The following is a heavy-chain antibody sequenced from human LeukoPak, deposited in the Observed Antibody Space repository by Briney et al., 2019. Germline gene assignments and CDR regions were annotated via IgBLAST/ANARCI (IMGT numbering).Heavy chain of an antibody. CDR2: IKKDGSEK. CDR1: GLTFSNYC. J-gene: IGHJ4*02. Sequence: GGSLRLSCVVSGLTFSNYCMTGVRQARGKGREWGANIKKDGSEKFYVDSVKGRFTISRDNATSSLYLQMDSLRGEDTAVYYCTRGGASTSYYWFYWGQGTLVTVSS. V-gene: IGHV3-7*03. CDR3: TRGGASTSYYWFY. D-gene: IGHD2-8*01.